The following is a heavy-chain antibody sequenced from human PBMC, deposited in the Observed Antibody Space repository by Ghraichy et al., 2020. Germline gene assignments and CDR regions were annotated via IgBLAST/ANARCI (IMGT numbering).Heavy chain of an antibody. V-gene: IGHV3-23*01. J-gene: IGHJ3*01. CDR1: EFTFDGYP. CDR3: AKEGGRLGEGAFDV. Sequence: WSLRLSCAVSEFTFDGYPMTWVRQAPGKGLEWVSTLGADGRSTFYADSVKGRFTISRDKSKRTMYLQMNSLRADDTAVYYCAKEGGRLGEGAFDVWGQGTKVTVSS. D-gene: IGHD3-10*01. CDR2: LGADGRST.